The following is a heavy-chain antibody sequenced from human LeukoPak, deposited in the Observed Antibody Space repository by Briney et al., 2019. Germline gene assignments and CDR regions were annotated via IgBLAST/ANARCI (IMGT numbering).Heavy chain of an antibody. Sequence: KPSETLSLTCAVSGGSMNTVSYCWVWIRQAPEKGLEWIGSVYSRASIYSNPSLSSRVTISVDTSKNQFSLKLSSVTAADTAVYYCARHCSSTSCDCWYFDLWGRGTLVTVSS. CDR2: VYSRASI. CDR1: GGSMNTVSYC. V-gene: IGHV4-39*01. D-gene: IGHD2-2*01. J-gene: IGHJ2*01. CDR3: ARHCSSTSCDCWYFDL.